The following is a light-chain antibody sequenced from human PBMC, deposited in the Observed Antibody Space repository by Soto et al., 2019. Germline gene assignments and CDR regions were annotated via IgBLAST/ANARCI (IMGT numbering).Light chain of an antibody. Sequence: EIVLTQSPGTLSLSPGERATLSCRASQSVTSTHLAWYQQKRGQAPRLLIHGASNRATGIPDRFSGSGSGTDFTLTISRLEPEDFAVYYCQQYGGSPRTFGQGTKVDIK. CDR3: QQYGGSPRT. J-gene: IGKJ1*01. CDR1: QSVTSTH. V-gene: IGKV3-20*01. CDR2: GAS.